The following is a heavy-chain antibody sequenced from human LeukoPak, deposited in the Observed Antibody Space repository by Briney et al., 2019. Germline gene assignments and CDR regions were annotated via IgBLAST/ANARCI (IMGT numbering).Heavy chain of an antibody. D-gene: IGHD3-3*01. J-gene: IGHJ2*01. Sequence: PGGSLTLSCAASGCTFSTYWWNWVGQPPGRGVEGVADIKQDGREKYYVGSVKGRFTLSRDSAKNSLYLQMNSLRAEDTAVYYCARAEWSSWYFDLWGHGTLVTVSS. V-gene: IGHV3-7*03. CDR2: IKQDGREK. CDR1: GCTFSTYW. CDR3: ARAEWSSWYFDL.